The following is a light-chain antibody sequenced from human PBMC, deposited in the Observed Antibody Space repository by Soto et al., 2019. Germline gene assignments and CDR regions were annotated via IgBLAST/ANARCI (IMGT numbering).Light chain of an antibody. CDR1: INDVGGYNY. V-gene: IGLV2-8*01. CDR3: MSYAGGNRFV. J-gene: IGLJ1*01. Sequence: QSVLTQPPSASGSPGQSVTISCAGTINDVGGYNYVSWYQQHPGKVPQLMIYQVTKRPSGVPDRFSASKSDTTASLTISGLQAEDEGDYYCMSYAGGNRFVFGSGPKVTVL. CDR2: QVT.